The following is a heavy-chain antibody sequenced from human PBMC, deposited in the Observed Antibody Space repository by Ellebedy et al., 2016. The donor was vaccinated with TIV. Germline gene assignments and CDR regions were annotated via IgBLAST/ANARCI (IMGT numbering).Heavy chain of an antibody. CDR3: AREKGNGMDV. CDR1: GFTFSNYW. V-gene: IGHV3-7*03. CDR2: IKSDGSET. Sequence: GESLKISXVASGFTFSNYWMSWVRQAPGKGLEWVAKIKSDGSETRCVDSVKGRFTMSRDNAKNSLYLQMNSLRAEDTAVYYCAREKGNGMDVWGQGTTVTVSS. J-gene: IGHJ6*02.